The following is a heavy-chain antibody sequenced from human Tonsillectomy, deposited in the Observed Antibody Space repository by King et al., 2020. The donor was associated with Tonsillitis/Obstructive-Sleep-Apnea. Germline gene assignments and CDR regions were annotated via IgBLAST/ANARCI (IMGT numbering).Heavy chain of an antibody. CDR1: GFTFSSYS. V-gene: IGHV3-48*02. CDR3: ARDVHYAFDI. Sequence: VQLVESGGGLVQPGGSLRLSCAASGFTFSSYSMNWVCQAPGKGLEWVSYITRSGGAVYYADSVKGRFTISRDDAKNSLYLQMNSLRDEDTAVYYCARDVHYAFDIWGQGTMVTVSS. J-gene: IGHJ3*02. CDR2: ITRSGGAV.